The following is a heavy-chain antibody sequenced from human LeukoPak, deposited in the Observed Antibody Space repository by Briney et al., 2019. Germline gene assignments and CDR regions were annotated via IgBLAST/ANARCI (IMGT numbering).Heavy chain of an antibody. CDR1: GGTFSGYA. V-gene: IGHV1-69*13. J-gene: IGHJ4*02. CDR2: IIPIFGTA. CDR3: ARDERGYFDY. Sequence: SVKVSCKASGGTFSGYAISWVRQAPGQGLEWMGGIIPIFGTANYAQKFQGRVTITADESTSTAYMELSSLRSEDTTVYYCARDERGYFDYWGQGTLVAVSS. D-gene: IGHD3-16*01.